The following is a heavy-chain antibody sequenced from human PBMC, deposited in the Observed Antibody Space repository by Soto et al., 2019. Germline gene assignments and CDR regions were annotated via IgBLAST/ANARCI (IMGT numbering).Heavy chain of an antibody. CDR2: IYYSGST. Sequence: QVQLQESGPGLVKPSQTLSLTCTVSCGSISSGGYYWSWIRQHPGKGLEWIGYIYYSGSTYYNPSLKSRVTLSVDASKNQFSLKLSSVTAADTAVYYCARDEQADTAMVNWGQGTLVTVSS. CDR1: CGSISSGGYY. CDR3: ARDEQADTAMVN. J-gene: IGHJ4*02. V-gene: IGHV4-31*03. D-gene: IGHD5-18*01.